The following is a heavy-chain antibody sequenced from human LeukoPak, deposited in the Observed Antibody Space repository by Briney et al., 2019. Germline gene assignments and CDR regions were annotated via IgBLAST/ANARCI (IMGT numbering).Heavy chain of an antibody. CDR1: GFTFSTYT. CDR3: ARGVGFSTGWYYFDY. V-gene: IGHV3-64*01. D-gene: IGHD6-19*01. Sequence: GGSLRLSCAASGFTFSTYTIHWVRQAPGEGLEYVSAISGNGGSTYYANSVKGRLTISRDNSKNTLYLQMGSLRAEDMAVYYCARGVGFSTGWYYFDYWGQGTLVTVSS. J-gene: IGHJ4*02. CDR2: ISGNGGST.